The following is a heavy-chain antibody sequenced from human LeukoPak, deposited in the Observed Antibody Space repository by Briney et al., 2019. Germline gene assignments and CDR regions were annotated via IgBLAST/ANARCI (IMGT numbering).Heavy chain of an antibody. V-gene: IGHV4-4*08. CDR3: ARRAYYDSSGYHPTSGYFDL. J-gene: IGHJ2*01. CDR1: GGSVFSYY. Sequence: PSETLSLTCTVSGGSVFSYYWNWIRQSPGKGLEWLGYIYPNGITNYSPSLGSRGTISIATSKNQISLRLTSVTAAGTAIYYCARRAYYDSSGYHPTSGYFDLWGRGTLVTVSS. CDR2: IYPNGIT. D-gene: IGHD3-22*01.